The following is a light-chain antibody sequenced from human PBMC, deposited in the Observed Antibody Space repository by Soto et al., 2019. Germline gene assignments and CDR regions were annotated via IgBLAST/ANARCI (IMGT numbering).Light chain of an antibody. CDR3: QSADSSGTSYVV. V-gene: IGLV3-25*03. CDR2: KDS. CDR1: ALPKQY. Sequence: SYELTQPPSVSVSPGQTARITCSGDALPKQYAYWYQQKPGQAPVLVIYKDSERPSGIPERFSGSSSGTTVTLTISGVQAEDEADYYCQSADSSGTSYVVFGRGTKLTVL. J-gene: IGLJ2*01.